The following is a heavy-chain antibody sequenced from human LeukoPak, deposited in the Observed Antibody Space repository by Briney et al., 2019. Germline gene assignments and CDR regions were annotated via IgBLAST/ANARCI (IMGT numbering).Heavy chain of an antibody. CDR2: TKDDGREK. V-gene: IGHV3-7*03. CDR3: ARDWASGWDY. J-gene: IGHJ4*02. CDR1: GFTFSRYW. Sequence: PGGSLRLSCAVSGFTFSRYWMTWVRQAPGKGLEWVANTKDDGREKYYVDSVKGRFTISRDNAKNSLYLQMNSLRVEDTAVYYCARDWASGWDYWGQGTLVTVSS. D-gene: IGHD6-19*01.